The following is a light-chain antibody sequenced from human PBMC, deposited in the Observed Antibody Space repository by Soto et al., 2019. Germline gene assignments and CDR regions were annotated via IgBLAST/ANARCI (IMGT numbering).Light chain of an antibody. CDR1: QSVSSN. J-gene: IGKJ4*01. V-gene: IGKV3-15*01. CDR3: QQYNKWPLT. CDR2: STS. Sequence: EIVMTQSPATLSVSPGERATLSCRASQSVSSNLAWYQQKPGQAPRLLIYSTSTMATGIPARFSGSGSGTEFSLTISSLQSEDFAVYYCQQYNKWPLTFGGGTKVEIK.